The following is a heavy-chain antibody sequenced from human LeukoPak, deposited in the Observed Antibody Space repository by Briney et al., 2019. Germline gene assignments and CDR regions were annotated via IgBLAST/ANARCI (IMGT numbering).Heavy chain of an antibody. Sequence: PGGPLRLSCAASGFTFSSYGMHWVRQAPGKGLEWVAFIRYDGSNKYYADSVKGRFTISRDNSKNTLYLQMNSLRAEDTAVYYCAKEGCSSTSCYEGWFDPWGQGTLVTVSS. CDR1: GFTFSSYG. J-gene: IGHJ5*02. D-gene: IGHD2-2*01. CDR3: AKEGCSSTSCYEGWFDP. V-gene: IGHV3-30*02. CDR2: IRYDGSNK.